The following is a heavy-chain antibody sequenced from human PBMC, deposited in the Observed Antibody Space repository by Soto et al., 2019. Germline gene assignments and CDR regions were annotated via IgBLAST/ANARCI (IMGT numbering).Heavy chain of an antibody. CDR3: ARVTSMVRGVIDNWFDP. J-gene: IGHJ5*02. V-gene: IGHV1-69*01. CDR2: IIPMYGPA. CDR1: GVTFSSYA. D-gene: IGHD3-10*01. Sequence: QVPLVQSGTEVRKPGSSVKVSCKASGVTFSSYAINWVREAPGQGLEWMGGIIPMYGPAKYAQRFQGRVTITAYESTSTVYMELSSLTSQDTAVYYCARVTSMVRGVIDNWFDPWGHGTLVTVSS.